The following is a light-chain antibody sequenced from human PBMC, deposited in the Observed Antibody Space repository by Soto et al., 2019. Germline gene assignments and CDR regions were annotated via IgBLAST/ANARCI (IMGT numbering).Light chain of an antibody. Sequence: EIVLTQSPGILSLSPGERATLSCRASQSVCNDFLAWYQQKPGQAPRLLIYGASSRATDVPDRFSGSGSGADFSLSISRLEPEDFAVYYCQQYGSSPPRTFGQGTQVEIK. CDR3: QQYGSSPPRT. CDR2: GAS. J-gene: IGKJ1*01. V-gene: IGKV3-20*01. CDR1: QSVCNDF.